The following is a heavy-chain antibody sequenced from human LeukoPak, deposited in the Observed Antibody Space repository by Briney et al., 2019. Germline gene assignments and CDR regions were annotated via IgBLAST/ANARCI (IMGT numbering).Heavy chain of an antibody. CDR3: ATEVTSYQRGYSYGYWFNP. V-gene: IGHV1-24*01. J-gene: IGHJ5*02. CDR2: FDPEDGET. D-gene: IGHD5-18*01. CDR1: GYTLTELS. Sequence: ASVKVSCKVSGYTLTELSMHWVRQAPGKGLEWMGGFDPEDGETIYAQKFQGRVTMTEDTSTDTAYMELSSLRSEDTAVYYCATEVTSYQRGYSYGYWFNPWGQGTLVTVPS.